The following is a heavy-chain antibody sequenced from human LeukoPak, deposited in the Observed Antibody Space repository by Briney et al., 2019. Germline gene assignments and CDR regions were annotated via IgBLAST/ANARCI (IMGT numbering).Heavy chain of an antibody. Sequence: XLSLTCTXXXGXXXXXYWXXXRQPPXXXLXXXXXXYXSGXTXYXXXLKSRVTISVDTSKNQFSLKLSSVTAADTAVYYCARDKTLMGVPPGTMVRGVMKGGWFDPWGQGTLVTVSS. CDR2: XYXSGXT. CDR1: XGXXXXXY. CDR3: ARDKTLMGVPPGTMVRGVMKGGWFDP. J-gene: IGHJ5*02. D-gene: IGHD3-10*01. V-gene: IGHV4-59*01.